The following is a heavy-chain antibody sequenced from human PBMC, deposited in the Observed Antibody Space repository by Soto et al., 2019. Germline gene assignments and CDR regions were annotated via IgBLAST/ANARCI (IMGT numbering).Heavy chain of an antibody. J-gene: IGHJ4*02. Sequence: EVQLLESGGGLVQPGGSLRLSCAASGFTFSSYAMSWVRQAPGKGLEWVSAISGSGGSTYYADSVKGRFTISRDNSKNTLYLQMNSLRAEDTAVYYCAKARPHWNSFKDYYFDYWGQGTLVTVSS. V-gene: IGHV3-23*01. CDR2: ISGSGGST. CDR1: GFTFSSYA. D-gene: IGHD1-7*01. CDR3: AKARPHWNSFKDYYFDY.